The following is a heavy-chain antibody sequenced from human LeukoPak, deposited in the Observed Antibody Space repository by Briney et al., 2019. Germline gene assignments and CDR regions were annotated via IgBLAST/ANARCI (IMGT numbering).Heavy chain of an antibody. CDR3: ARGGWWDNWNRFDP. Sequence: SETLSLTCAVYGGSFSAYYWNWIRRTPGKGLEWIGEINHSGSTDYNPSLKSRVTISVDTSKNQFSLKLTSVTAADTAVYYCARGGWWDNWNRFDPWGQGTLVTVSS. V-gene: IGHV4-34*01. D-gene: IGHD1-1*01. J-gene: IGHJ5*02. CDR2: INHSGST. CDR1: GGSFSAYY.